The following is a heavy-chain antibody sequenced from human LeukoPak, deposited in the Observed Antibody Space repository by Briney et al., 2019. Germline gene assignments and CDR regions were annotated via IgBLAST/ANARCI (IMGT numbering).Heavy chain of an antibody. D-gene: IGHD3-10*02. V-gene: IGHV3-30*18. Sequence: GGSLRLSCAASGFTFSSYAMSWVRQAPGKGLEWVAVISYDGSNKYYADSVKGRFTISRDNSKNTLYLQMNSLRAEDTAVYYCAKDLGTYYYVPGGYWGQGTLVTVSS. CDR3: AKDLGTYYYVPGGY. CDR1: GFTFSSYA. J-gene: IGHJ4*02. CDR2: ISYDGSNK.